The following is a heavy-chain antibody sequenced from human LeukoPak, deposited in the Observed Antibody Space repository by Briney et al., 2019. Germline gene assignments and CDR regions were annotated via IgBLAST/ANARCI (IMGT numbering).Heavy chain of an antibody. D-gene: IGHD6-19*01. J-gene: IGHJ4*02. Sequence: ASVKVSCKASGYTFTSYDINWVRQATGRGLEWMGWMNPNSGNTGYAQKFQGRVTMTRNTSISTAYMELSSLRSEDTAVYYCARRYSSGWYRWGNYDYWGQGTLVTVSS. CDR3: ARRYSSGWYRWGNYDY. CDR1: GYTFTSYD. CDR2: MNPNSGNT. V-gene: IGHV1-8*01.